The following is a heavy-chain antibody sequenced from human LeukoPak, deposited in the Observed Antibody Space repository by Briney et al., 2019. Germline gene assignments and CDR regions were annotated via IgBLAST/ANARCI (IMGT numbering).Heavy chain of an antibody. Sequence: ASVRVSCKASGYTFTSYDINWVRQATGQGLEWMGWMNPNSGNTGYAQKFQGRVTITRNTSISTAYMELSSLRSEDTAVYYCARSYDFWSGYYFGYWGQGTLVTVSS. CDR3: ARSYDFWSGYYFGY. V-gene: IGHV1-8*03. J-gene: IGHJ4*02. CDR2: MNPNSGNT. D-gene: IGHD3-3*01. CDR1: GYTFTSYD.